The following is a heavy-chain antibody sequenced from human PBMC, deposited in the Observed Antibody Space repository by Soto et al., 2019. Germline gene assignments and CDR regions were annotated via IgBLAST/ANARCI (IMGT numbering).Heavy chain of an antibody. D-gene: IGHD1-26*01. CDR3: ERGSYSGSSAFFDY. J-gene: IGHJ4*02. CDR2: INHSGST. Sequence: SDTLSLTCAVYGGSFSGYYWSWIRQPPGKGLEWIGEINHSGSTNYNPSLKSRVTISVDTSKNQFSLKLSSVTAADTAVYYCERGSYSGSSAFFDYWGQGTLVTVSS. CDR1: GGSFSGYY. V-gene: IGHV4-34*01.